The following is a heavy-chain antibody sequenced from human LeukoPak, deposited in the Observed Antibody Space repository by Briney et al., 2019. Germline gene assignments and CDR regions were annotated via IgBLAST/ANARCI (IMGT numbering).Heavy chain of an antibody. J-gene: IGHJ6*03. CDR2: MNPNSGNT. CDR1: GYTFTSYD. V-gene: IGHV1-8*03. D-gene: IGHD3-3*01. CDR3: ARGKRIATLYDFWSGYHSYYYYYMDV. Sequence: ASVKVSCKASGYTFTSYDINWVRQATGQGLEWMGWMNPNSGNTGYAQKFQGRVTITRNTSISTAYMELSSLRSEDTAVYYCARGKRIATLYDFWSGYHSYYYYYMDVWGKGTTVTVSS.